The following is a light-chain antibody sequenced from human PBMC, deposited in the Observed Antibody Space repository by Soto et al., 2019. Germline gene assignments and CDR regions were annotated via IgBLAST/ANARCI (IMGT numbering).Light chain of an antibody. CDR1: QRVSRY. J-gene: IGKJ4*01. V-gene: IGKV3-11*01. CDR3: QRRSKWPLT. CDR2: DAS. Sequence: EIVLTPSPATLSLSPGERATLSCRASQRVSRYLAWYQQKPGQAPRLLIYDASNRATGIPTRFSGSGSGTDFTIYSSSRGPEDSGDDYCQRRSKWPLTFGGGTKVEIK.